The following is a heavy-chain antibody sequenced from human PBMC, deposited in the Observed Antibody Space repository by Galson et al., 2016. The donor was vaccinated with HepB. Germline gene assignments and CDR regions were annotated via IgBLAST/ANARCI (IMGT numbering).Heavy chain of an antibody. CDR3: ARRLTYYSDGGGPCFDY. CDR2: IDWDDDK. CDR1: GFSLTTSGMR. Sequence: PALVKPTQTLTLTCTFSGFSLTTSGMRVSWIRQPPGKALEWLARIDWDDDKFYTTSLKSRLTISKDTSKNQVVLTVTNLDPVDTATYYCARRLTYYSDGGGPCFDYWGQGTLVTVSA. J-gene: IGHJ4*02. V-gene: IGHV2-70*04. D-gene: IGHD3-22*01.